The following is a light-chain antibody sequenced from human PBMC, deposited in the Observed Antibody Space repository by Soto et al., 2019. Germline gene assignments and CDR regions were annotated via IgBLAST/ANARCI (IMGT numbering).Light chain of an antibody. CDR2: EVS. V-gene: IGLV2-8*01. CDR1: SSDVGGYNY. Sequence: QSVLTQPPSASGSPGQSVTISCTGTSSDVGGYNYVSWYQQHPGKAPKLMIYEVSKRPSGVPDRFSGSQSGNTASLTVSGLQAEDEADYYCSSYAGSNAYVFGTGTKLTVL. J-gene: IGLJ1*01. CDR3: SSYAGSNAYV.